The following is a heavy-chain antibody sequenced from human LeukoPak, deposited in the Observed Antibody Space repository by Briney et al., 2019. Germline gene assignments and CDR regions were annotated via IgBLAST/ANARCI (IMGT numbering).Heavy chain of an antibody. CDR2: ISYDGSNK. CDR1: GFTFSSYG. D-gene: IGHD2-2*02. Sequence: GGSLRLSCAASGFTFSSYGMHWVRQAPGKGLEWVAVISYDGSNKYYADSVKGRFTISRDNSKNTLYLQMNSLRAEDTAVYYCASGRYCSSTSCYTGEIFDYWGQGTLVTVSS. J-gene: IGHJ4*02. CDR3: ASGRYCSSTSCYTGEIFDY. V-gene: IGHV3-30*03.